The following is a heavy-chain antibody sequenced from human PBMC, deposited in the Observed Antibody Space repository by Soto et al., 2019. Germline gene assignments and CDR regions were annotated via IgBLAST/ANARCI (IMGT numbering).Heavy chain of an antibody. Sequence: ASVKVSCKASGYTFTSYYMHWVRQAPGQGLEWMGIINPSGGSTSYAQKFQGRVTMTRDTSASTAYMELSSLRSEDTAVYYCARVRCSGGSCYSLDYYGMDVWGQGTTVTVSS. V-gene: IGHV1-46*01. J-gene: IGHJ6*02. D-gene: IGHD2-15*01. CDR1: GYTFTSYY. CDR3: ARVRCSGGSCYSLDYYGMDV. CDR2: INPSGGST.